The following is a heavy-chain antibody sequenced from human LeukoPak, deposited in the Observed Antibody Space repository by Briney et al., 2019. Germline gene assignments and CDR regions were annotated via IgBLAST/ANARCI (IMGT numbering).Heavy chain of an antibody. CDR1: GGSISSSSYY. CDR2: IYYSGST. CDR3: AREGAGYDILTGYSPYNWFDP. V-gene: IGHV4-39*07. Sequence: PSETLSLTCTVSGGSISSSSYYWGWIRQPPGKGLEWIGSIYYSGSTYYNPSLKSRVTISIDTSKKQFSLNLSSVTAGDTAVYYCAREGAGYDILTGYSPYNWFDPWGQGTLVTVSS. D-gene: IGHD3-9*01. J-gene: IGHJ5*02.